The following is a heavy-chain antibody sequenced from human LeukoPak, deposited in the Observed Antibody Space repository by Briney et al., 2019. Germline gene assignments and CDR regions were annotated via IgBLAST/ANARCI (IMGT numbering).Heavy chain of an antibody. CDR3: ARVVYSGYDFRGAMDV. CDR1: GGSISSSNW. V-gene: IGHV4-4*02. J-gene: IGHJ6*03. Sequence: SGTLSLTCAVSGGSISSSNWWSWIRPPPGKGLEWIGEIYHSGSTNYNPSLKSRVTISVDKSKTQFSLKLSSVTAADTAVYYCARVVYSGYDFRGAMDVWGKGTTVTVSS. CDR2: IYHSGST. D-gene: IGHD5-12*01.